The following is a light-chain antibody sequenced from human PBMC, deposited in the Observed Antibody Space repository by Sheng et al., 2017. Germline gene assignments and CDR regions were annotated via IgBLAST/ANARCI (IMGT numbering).Light chain of an antibody. Sequence: EVVLTQSPGTLSLSPGERATLSCRASQSVSRYLAWYQHKPGQAPRLLIYGASSRAPGIPDRFSGSGSGTDFTLTITRLEPEDFALFYXQQYGSSPPITFGQGTRLEI. J-gene: IGKJ5*01. V-gene: IGKV3-20*01. CDR3: QQYGSSPPIT. CDR1: QSVSRY. CDR2: GAS.